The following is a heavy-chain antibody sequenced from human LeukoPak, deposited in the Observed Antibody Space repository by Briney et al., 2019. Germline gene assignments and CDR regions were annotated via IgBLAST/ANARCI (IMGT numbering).Heavy chain of an antibody. CDR1: GFTFDDYG. CDR2: ISGSGGST. D-gene: IGHD5-12*01. J-gene: IGHJ3*02. V-gene: IGHV3-23*01. CDR3: AKDRGYDDAFDI. Sequence: GGSLRLSCAASGFTFDDYGMSWVRQAPGKGLEWVSAISGSGGSTYYADSVKGRFTISRDNSKYTLYLQMNSLRAEDTAVYYCAKDRGYDDAFDIWGQGTMVTVSS.